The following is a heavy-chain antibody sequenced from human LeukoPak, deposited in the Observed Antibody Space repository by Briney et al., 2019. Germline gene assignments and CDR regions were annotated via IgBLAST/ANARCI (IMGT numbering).Heavy chain of an antibody. CDR1: GFTFTSSA. D-gene: IGHD6-19*01. Sequence: GASVEVSCKASGFTFTSSAVQWVRQARGQRLEWIGWIVVGSGNTNYAQKFQEGVTITRDMSTSTAYMELSSLRSEDTAVYYCAALYSSGWRPFDYWGQGTLVTVSS. CDR3: AALYSSGWRPFDY. V-gene: IGHV1-58*01. CDR2: IVVGSGNT. J-gene: IGHJ4*02.